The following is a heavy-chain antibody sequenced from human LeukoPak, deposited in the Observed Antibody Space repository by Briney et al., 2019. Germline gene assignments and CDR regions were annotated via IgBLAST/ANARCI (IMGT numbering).Heavy chain of an antibody. CDR1: GFTFSSYW. CDR2: IKQDGSEK. CDR3: ARDSSNPVWYYYYGMDV. D-gene: IGHD3-16*01. Sequence: GGSLRLSCAASGFTFSSYWMSWFRQAPGKGLEWVGNIKQDGSEKYYVDSVKGRFTISRDNAKNSLYLQMNSLRVEDTAVYYCARDSSNPVWYYYYGMDVWGQGTTVTVSS. V-gene: IGHV3-7*01. J-gene: IGHJ6*02.